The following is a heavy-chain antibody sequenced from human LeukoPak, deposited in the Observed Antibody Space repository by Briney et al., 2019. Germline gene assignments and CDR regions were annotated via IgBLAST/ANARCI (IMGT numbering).Heavy chain of an antibody. CDR3: ARRKDGVDYNGMDV. CDR1: GYTFSAYG. Sequence: ASVKVSCKASGYTFSAYGINWVRVAPGQGLEWMASINPQKGDTQYAQKFQGRVTMTTDTSTSTAYMELKSLRSDDTAIYYCARRKDGVDYNGMDVWGQGTTVTVSS. D-gene: IGHD2-8*01. J-gene: IGHJ6*02. CDR2: INPQKGDT. V-gene: IGHV1-18*01.